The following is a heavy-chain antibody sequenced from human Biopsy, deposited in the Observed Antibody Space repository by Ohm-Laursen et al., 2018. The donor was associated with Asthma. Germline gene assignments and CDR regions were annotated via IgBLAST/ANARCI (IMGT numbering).Heavy chain of an antibody. Sequence: SLRLSCTASGFTFGDYWMSWVRQVPGKGLEWVANIKHDGTEKSHVDSLKGRFTISRDNSKNTLYLQMNSLRGEDTAVYYCANTLTVASTYGLDVWGQGTTVTVSS. CDR3: ANTLTVASTYGLDV. CDR2: IKHDGTEK. J-gene: IGHJ6*02. V-gene: IGHV3-7*03. CDR1: GFTFGDYW. D-gene: IGHD4-23*01.